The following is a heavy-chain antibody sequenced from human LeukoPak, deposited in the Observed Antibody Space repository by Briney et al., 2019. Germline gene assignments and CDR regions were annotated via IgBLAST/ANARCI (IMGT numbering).Heavy chain of an antibody. Sequence: GGSLRLSCAASGFTFSSYGMHWVRQAPGKGPEWVAFIRYDGSNKYYADSAKGRFTISRDNSKNTLYLQMNSLRAEDTAVYYCAKMDGDYEVAFDYWGQGTLVTVSS. CDR2: IRYDGSNK. D-gene: IGHD4-17*01. CDR1: GFTFSSYG. V-gene: IGHV3-30*02. J-gene: IGHJ4*02. CDR3: AKMDGDYEVAFDY.